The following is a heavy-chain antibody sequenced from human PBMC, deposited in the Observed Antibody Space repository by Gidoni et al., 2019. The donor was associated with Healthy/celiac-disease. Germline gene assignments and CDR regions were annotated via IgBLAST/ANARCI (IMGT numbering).Heavy chain of an antibody. V-gene: IGHV1-2*04. CDR3: ARGVGAAGTYYYYYGMDV. Sequence: QVQLVQSGAEVKKPGASVKVSCQASGYTFTGYYMHWVRQAPGQGLEWMGWINPNSGGTNYAQKFQGWVTMTRDTAISTAYMELGRLRSDDTAGYYCARGVGAAGTYYYYYGMDVWGQGTTVTVSS. CDR1: GYTFTGYY. D-gene: IGHD6-13*01. CDR2: INPNSGGT. J-gene: IGHJ6*02.